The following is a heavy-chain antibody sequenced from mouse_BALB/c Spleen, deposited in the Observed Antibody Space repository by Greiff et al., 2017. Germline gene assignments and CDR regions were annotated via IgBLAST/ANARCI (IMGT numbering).Heavy chain of an antibody. D-gene: IGHD4-1*01. V-gene: IGHV2-9*02. Sequence: QVQLKESGPGLVAPSQSLSITCTVSGFSLTSYGVHWVRQPPGKGLEWLGVIWAGGSTNYNSALMSRLSISKDNSKSQVFLKMNSLQTDDTAMYYCARVTGMGRGFAYWGQGTLVTVSA. CDR1: GFSLTSYG. CDR2: IWAGGST. J-gene: IGHJ3*01. CDR3: ARVTGMGRGFAY.